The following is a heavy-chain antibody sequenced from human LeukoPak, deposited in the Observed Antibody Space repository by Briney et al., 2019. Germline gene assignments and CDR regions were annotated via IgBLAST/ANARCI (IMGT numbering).Heavy chain of an antibody. V-gene: IGHV3-30*02. Sequence: GGSLRLSCAASGFTFSSYGMHWVRQAPGMGLEWVAFIRYDGSNKYYADSVKGRFTISRDNSKNTLYLQMNSLRAEDTAVYYCAKPKVSLGEFPFDPWGQGTLVTVSS. CDR1: GFTFSSYG. CDR2: IRYDGSNK. J-gene: IGHJ5*02. CDR3: AKPKVSLGEFPFDP. D-gene: IGHD4-17*01.